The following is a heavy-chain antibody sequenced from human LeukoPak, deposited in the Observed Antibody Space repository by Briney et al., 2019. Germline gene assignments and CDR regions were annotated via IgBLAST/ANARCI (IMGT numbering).Heavy chain of an antibody. Sequence: GGSLRLSCAASGFTFSSYAMSWVRQAPGKGLERVSAISGSGGSTYYADSVKGRFTISRDNSKNTLYLQMNSLRAEDTAVYYCAKSYSSGWYPADYWGQGTLVTVSS. J-gene: IGHJ4*02. CDR3: AKSYSSGWYPADY. D-gene: IGHD6-19*01. CDR2: ISGSGGST. CDR1: GFTFSSYA. V-gene: IGHV3-23*01.